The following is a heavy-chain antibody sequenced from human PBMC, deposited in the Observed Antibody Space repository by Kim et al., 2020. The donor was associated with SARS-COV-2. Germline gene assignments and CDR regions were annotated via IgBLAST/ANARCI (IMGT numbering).Heavy chain of an antibody. J-gene: IGHJ4*02. Sequence: RFTISRDNSKNSLYLQMNSLRTEDTALYYCAKGTATYYYDSSGYYWFDYWGQGTLVTVSS. D-gene: IGHD3-22*01. V-gene: IGHV3-43*01. CDR3: AKGTATYYYDSSGYYWFDY.